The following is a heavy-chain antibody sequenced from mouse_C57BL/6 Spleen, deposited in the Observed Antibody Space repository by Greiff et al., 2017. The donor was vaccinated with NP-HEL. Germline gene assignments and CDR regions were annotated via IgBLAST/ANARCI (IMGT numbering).Heavy chain of an antibody. J-gene: IGHJ2*01. Sequence: VQLQQPGAELVRPGTSVKLSCKASGYTFTSYWMHWVKQRPGQGLEWIGVIDPSDSYTNYNQKFKGKATLTVDTSSSTAYMQLSSLTSEDSAVYYCARGAQALDDWGQGTTLTVSS. CDR3: ARGAQALDD. V-gene: IGHV1-59*01. CDR2: IDPSDSYT. D-gene: IGHD3-2*02. CDR1: GYTFTSYW.